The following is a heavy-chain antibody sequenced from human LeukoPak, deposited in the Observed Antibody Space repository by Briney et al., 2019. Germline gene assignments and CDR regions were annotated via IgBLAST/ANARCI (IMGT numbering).Heavy chain of an antibody. CDR3: AREGLDSPRVDAFDI. Sequence: SETLSLTCTVSGYSISSDYYCGWIRQPPEKGLEWIGSIYHSGSTYYNPSLKSRVTITVDTSKNQFSLQLSSVTAADTAVYYCAREGLDSPRVDAFDIWGQGTMVTVSS. V-gene: IGHV4-38-2*02. CDR1: GYSISSDYY. CDR2: IYHSGST. D-gene: IGHD2-2*03. J-gene: IGHJ3*02.